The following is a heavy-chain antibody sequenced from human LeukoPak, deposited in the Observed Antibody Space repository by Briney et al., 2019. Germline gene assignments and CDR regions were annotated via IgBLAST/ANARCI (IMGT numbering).Heavy chain of an antibody. J-gene: IGHJ1*01. CDR1: GDSIRSSSYY. CDR2: IYYSGFT. D-gene: IGHD6-19*01. Sequence: SETLSLTCTASGDSIRSSSYYWGWIRQPPGKGLEWIGSIYYSGFTYYNPSLKSRVTVSIDTSKNQFFLNLNSLTAADTAVYYCARVDVAVTATRVQYFNRWGQGTLVTVSS. CDR3: ARVDVAVTATRVQYFNR. V-gene: IGHV4-39*07.